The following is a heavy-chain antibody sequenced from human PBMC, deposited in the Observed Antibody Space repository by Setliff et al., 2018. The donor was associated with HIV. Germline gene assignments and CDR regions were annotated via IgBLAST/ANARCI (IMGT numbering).Heavy chain of an antibody. J-gene: IGHJ4*02. D-gene: IGHD5-18*01. Sequence: ASETLSLTCTVSGGSFSDHYWSWVRQTPEKGLEWVSIITSGGSTYYADSAKGRFIISRDNSQNTLYLQMNSLRADDTAIYYCAKGFRPVDTALVSGPTYWGQGIRVTVSS. CDR2: ITSGGST. CDR3: AKGFRPVDTALVSGPTY. CDR1: GGSFSDHY. V-gene: IGHV3-53*01.